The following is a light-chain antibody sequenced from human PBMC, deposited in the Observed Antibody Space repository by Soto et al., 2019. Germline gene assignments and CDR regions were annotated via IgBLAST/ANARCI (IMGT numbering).Light chain of an antibody. J-gene: IGLJ1*01. V-gene: IGLV2-14*01. CDR2: EVS. CDR3: NSYASSGTLV. CDR1: SSDVGGYNY. Sequence: QSALTQPASVSGSPGQSITLSCTGTSSDVGGYNYVSWYQQHPGKAPKLMIYEVSNRPSGVSNRFSGSKSDNTASLTISGLQAEDEADYYCNSYASSGTLVFGTGTKVTVL.